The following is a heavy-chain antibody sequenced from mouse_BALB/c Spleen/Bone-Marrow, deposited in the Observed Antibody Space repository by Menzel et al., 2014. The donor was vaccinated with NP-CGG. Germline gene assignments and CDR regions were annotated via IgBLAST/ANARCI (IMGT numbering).Heavy chain of an antibody. CDR1: GFSLTSYG. J-gene: IGHJ2*01. CDR2: IWAGGTT. Sequence: QVQLKESGPDLVETSQSLSITCTVSGFSLTSYGVHWVRQPPGKGLEWLGVIWAGGTTNYNSALMSRLSISKDNSKSQVFLKMNSLQTDDTAMYYCARSTTTDYFDYLNHGTTLTISS. CDR3: ARSTTTDYFDY. D-gene: IGHD1-1*01. V-gene: IGHV2-9*02.